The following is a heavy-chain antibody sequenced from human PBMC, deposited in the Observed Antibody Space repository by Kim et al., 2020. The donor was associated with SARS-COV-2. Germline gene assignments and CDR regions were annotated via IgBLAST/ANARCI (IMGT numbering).Heavy chain of an antibody. D-gene: IGHD2-15*01. Sequence: GGSLRLSCAASGFTFGTYDMHWVRQAPGRGLEWVSGIISSGGSTYYADSAKGRFTISRDNFKNTVYLQLSSLRAEDTAVYYCAKYGIGASCTGRYFGLWG. J-gene: IGHJ2*01. CDR3: AKYGIGASCTGRYFGL. CDR2: IISSGGST. CDR1: GFTFGTYD. V-gene: IGHV3-23*01.